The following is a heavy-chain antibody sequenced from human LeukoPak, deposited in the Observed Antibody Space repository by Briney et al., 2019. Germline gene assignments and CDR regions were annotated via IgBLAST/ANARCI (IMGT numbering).Heavy chain of an antibody. J-gene: IGHJ4*02. Sequence: ASVKVSCKASGYTFTSYGISWVRQAPGQGLEWMGWISAYNCNTNYAQKLQGRVTMTTDTSTSTAYMELRSLRSDDTAVYYCARDPPMVRGVINIPFDYWGQGTLVTVSS. V-gene: IGHV1-18*01. CDR1: GYTFTSYG. D-gene: IGHD3-10*01. CDR3: ARDPPMVRGVINIPFDY. CDR2: ISAYNCNT.